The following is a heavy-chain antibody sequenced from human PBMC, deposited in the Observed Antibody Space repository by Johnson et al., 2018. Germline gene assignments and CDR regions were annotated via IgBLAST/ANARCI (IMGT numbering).Heavy chain of an antibody. CDR1: GFTFSSYG. D-gene: IGHD1-26*01. J-gene: IGHJ1*01. CDR2: IWYDGSNK. Sequence: VQSGRSLRLSCAASGFTFSSYGMHWVRQAPGKGLEWVAIIWYDGSNKYYADSVKGRFTISRDNSKNTVFLQMSSLRADDTAVYYCAAFLPGSYMAYLQYWGQGTLVTVSS. CDR3: AAFLPGSYMAYLQY. V-gene: IGHV3-33*01.